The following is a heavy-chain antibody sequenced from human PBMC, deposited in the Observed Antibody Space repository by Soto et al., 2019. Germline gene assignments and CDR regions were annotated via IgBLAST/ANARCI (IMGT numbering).Heavy chain of an antibody. CDR2: FYHSGST. V-gene: IGHV4-31*11. D-gene: IGHD1-1*01. CDR1: GGSLRSATYY. J-gene: IGHJ3*02. CDR3: AREETGNDDLDI. Sequence: QLQLQESGPGLVKPSQTLSLTCAVSGGSLRSATYYWSWIRQHPGKGLEWIGYFYHSGSTYYKPSLRSRVTISLDTSKNQFSLNLRSVTDADTANYYCAREETGNDDLDIWGQGTLVTVSS.